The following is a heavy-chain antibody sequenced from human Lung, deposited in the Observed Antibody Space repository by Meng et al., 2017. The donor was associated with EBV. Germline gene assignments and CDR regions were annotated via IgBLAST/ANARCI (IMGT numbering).Heavy chain of an antibody. V-gene: IGHV4-31*03. CDR3: ANAGRFGESLGDY. D-gene: IGHD3-10*01. Sequence: QVQLQESGPGLQQPPRTLSLTCTVSGGSVISGGYYWSWIRQQPGKGPEWIGYIYYTGSSFYNPSLKSRVTISVDTSKNQFSLNLSSVTAADTAVYYCANAGRFGESLGDYWGQGILVTVSS. CDR2: IYYTGSS. CDR1: GGSVISGGYY. J-gene: IGHJ4*02.